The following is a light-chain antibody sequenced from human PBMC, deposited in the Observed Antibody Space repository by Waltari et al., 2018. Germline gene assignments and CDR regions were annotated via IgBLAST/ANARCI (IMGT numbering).Light chain of an antibody. Sequence: QSALTPPASVSGSPGQSITISCTGTSSDVGTYNLVSWYQQHPDKAPKLMIYGVSKRPSGVSNRFSGSKSGNTASLTISGLQAEDEADYYCCSYAGTSYVFGTGTKVTVL. V-gene: IGLV2-23*02. CDR1: SSDVGTYNL. CDR3: CSYAGTSYV. CDR2: GVS. J-gene: IGLJ1*01.